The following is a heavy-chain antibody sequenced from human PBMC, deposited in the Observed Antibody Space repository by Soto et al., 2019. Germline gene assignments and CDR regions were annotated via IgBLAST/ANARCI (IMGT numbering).Heavy chain of an antibody. Sequence: GASVKVSCKASGYTFTSYGISWVRQAPGQGLEWMGWISAYNGNTNYAQKLQGRVTMTTDTSTSTAYMELRSLRSDDTAVYYCARDGIVVTAIRLGNHYGMDVWGQGTKVTGSS. CDR1: GYTFTSYG. J-gene: IGHJ6*02. D-gene: IGHD2-21*02. CDR3: ARDGIVVTAIRLGNHYGMDV. V-gene: IGHV1-18*01. CDR2: ISAYNGNT.